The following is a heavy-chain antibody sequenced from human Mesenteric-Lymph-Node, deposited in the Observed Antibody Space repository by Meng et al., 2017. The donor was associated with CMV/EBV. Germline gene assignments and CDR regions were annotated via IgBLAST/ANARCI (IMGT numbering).Heavy chain of an antibody. J-gene: IGHJ5*02. D-gene: IGHD2-2*01. V-gene: IGHV4-4*02. Sequence: SSIWWSWERQAPGKGMEWIGEIYNSGSTNYNPYIKSRVTISVDKTKNQFSLKLSSVTAADTAVYYCARVGYCTSTSCYGRSNWFDPWGQGTLVTVSS. CDR3: ARVGYCTSTSCYGRSNWFDP. CDR1: SSIW. CDR2: IYNSGST.